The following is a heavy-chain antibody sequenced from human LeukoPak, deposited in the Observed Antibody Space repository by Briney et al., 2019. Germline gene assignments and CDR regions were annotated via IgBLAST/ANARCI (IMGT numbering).Heavy chain of an antibody. V-gene: IGHV4-34*01. CDR1: GGSFSGYY. CDR3: ARGLSPFDP. Sequence: SETLSLTCAVYGGSFSGYYWSWIRQPPGKGLGWIGEINHSGSTNYNPSLKSRVTISVDTSKNQFSLKLSSVTAADTAVYYCARGLSPFDPWGQGTLVTVSS. CDR2: INHSGST. J-gene: IGHJ5*02.